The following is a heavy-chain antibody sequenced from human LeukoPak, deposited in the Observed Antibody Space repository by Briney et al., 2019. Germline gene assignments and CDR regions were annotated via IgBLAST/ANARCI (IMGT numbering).Heavy chain of an antibody. CDR2: ISGSGGST. CDR3: ARRMGYSSSWQRYYYYYYMDV. V-gene: IGHV3-23*01. J-gene: IGHJ6*03. CDR1: GFTFSSYA. D-gene: IGHD6-13*01. Sequence: GGSLRLSCAASGFTFSSYAMSWVRQAPGKGLEWVSAISGSGGSTYYADSVKGRFTISRDNAKNSLYLQMNSLRAEDTAVYYCARRMGYSSSWQRYYYYYYMDVWGKGTTVTVSS.